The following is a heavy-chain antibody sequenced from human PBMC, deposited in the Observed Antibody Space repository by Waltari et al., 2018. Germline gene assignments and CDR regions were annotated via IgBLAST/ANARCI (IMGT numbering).Heavy chain of an antibody. CDR1: GGTFSSYA. V-gene: IGHV1-69*01. Sequence: QVQLVQSGAEVKKPGSSVKVSCKASGGTFSSYAISWVRQAPGQGLEWMGGISPIFGTANYAQKFQGRGTITADESTSTAYMELSSLRSEDTAVYYCARAPLTTVTKYYFDYWGQGTLVTVSS. J-gene: IGHJ4*02. D-gene: IGHD4-17*01. CDR2: ISPIFGTA. CDR3: ARAPLTTVTKYYFDY.